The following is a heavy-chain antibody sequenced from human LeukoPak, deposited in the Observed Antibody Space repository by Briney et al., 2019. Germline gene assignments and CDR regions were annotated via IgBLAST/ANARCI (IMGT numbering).Heavy chain of an antibody. Sequence: GGSLRLSRAASGFTFSSYWMSWVRQAPGKGLEWVANIKQDGSEKYYVDSVKGRFTISRDNAKNSLYLQMNSLRAEDTAVYYCARESQYCSGGSRYSGAFDIWGPGTMVTVSS. V-gene: IGHV3-7*01. CDR2: IKQDGSEK. D-gene: IGHD2-15*01. CDR1: GFTFSSYW. J-gene: IGHJ3*02. CDR3: ARESQYCSGGSRYSGAFDI.